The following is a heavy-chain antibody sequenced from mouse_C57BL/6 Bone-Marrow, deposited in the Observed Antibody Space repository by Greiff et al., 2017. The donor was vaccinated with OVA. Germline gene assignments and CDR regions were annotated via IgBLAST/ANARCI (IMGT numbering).Heavy chain of an antibody. V-gene: IGHV5-15*04. CDR3: ARRGGSSYDWYFDV. CDR2: ISNLAYSI. D-gene: IGHD1-1*01. CDR1: GFTFSDYG. J-gene: IGHJ1*03. Sequence: EVQGVESGGGLVQPGGSLKLSCAASGFTFSDYGMAWVRQAPRKGPEWVAFISNLAYSIYYADTVTGRFTISRENAKNTLYLEMSSLRSEDTAMYYCARRGGSSYDWYFDVWGTVTTVTVSS.